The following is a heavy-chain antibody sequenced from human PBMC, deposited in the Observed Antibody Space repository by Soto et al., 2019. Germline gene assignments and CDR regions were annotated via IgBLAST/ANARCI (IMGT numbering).Heavy chain of an antibody. Sequence: EVQLVESGGGLVRPGESLRLSCEASGFTFTNYWMHWVRQAPGQGLMWVSRINPEGRTTTYADSVKGPFIIPRANAHNTGSLQMNSVRAEATAMYYCARVEISNWVKYYSWGQGTQVTVSS. D-gene: IGHD2-8*02. J-gene: IGHJ4*02. V-gene: IGHV3-74*01. CDR3: ARVEISNWVKYYS. CDR1: GFTFTNYW. CDR2: INPEGRTT.